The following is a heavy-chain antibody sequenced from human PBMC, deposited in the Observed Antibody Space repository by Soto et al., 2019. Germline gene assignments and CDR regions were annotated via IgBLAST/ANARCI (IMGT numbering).Heavy chain of an antibody. D-gene: IGHD5-12*01. V-gene: IGHV3-30*18. CDR3: AKEYGGGTSTITSYFDY. J-gene: IGHJ4*02. Sequence: GGSLRLSCAASEFTFSNYFMSWVRQAPGKGLEWVAVISYDGSNKYYADSVKGRFTISRDNSKNTLSLQMNSLRADDTAVYYCAKEYGGGTSTITSYFDYWGRGTLVTVSS. CDR1: EFTFSNYF. CDR2: ISYDGSNK.